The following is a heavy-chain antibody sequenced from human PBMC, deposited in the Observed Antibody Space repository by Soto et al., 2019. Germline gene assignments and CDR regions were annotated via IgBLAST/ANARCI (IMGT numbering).Heavy chain of an antibody. CDR1: GYTFTSYA. CDR3: ARGVGNSAPDY. D-gene: IGHD1-7*01. V-gene: IGHV1-3*01. J-gene: IGHJ4*02. CDR2: INAGNGNT. Sequence: ASVKVSCKASGYTFTSYAMHWVRQAPGQRLEWMGWINAGNGNTKYSQKFKGRVTITRDTSASPANMELSSLRSEDTAVYYCARGVGNSAPDYWGQGTLVTVSS.